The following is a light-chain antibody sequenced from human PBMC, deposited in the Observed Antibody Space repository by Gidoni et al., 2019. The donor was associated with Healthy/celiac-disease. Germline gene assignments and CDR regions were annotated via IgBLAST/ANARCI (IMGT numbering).Light chain of an antibody. CDR3: QQYYSYPLT. V-gene: IGKV1-8*01. CDR1: QGISSY. CDR2: AAS. J-gene: IGKJ4*01. Sequence: AIRMTQSPSSLSASTGDRVTIPCRAIQGISSYLAWYQQKPGKAPTLLIYAASTLQSGFPSRFSGSGSGTDFTLTISCLQSEDFATYYCQQYYSYPLTFGGGTKVEIK.